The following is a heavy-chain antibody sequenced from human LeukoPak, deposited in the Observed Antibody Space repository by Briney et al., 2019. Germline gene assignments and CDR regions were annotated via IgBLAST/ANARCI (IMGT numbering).Heavy chain of an antibody. Sequence: GESLRHSCSASGFTFSIYAMSWVRQAPGKGLEWVSAISGSGGSTYYADSVKGRFTISRDNSKNTLYLQMNSLRAEDTAVYYCAKRGYYDSSGYYGRSAGFDYWGQGTLVTVSS. D-gene: IGHD3-22*01. CDR2: ISGSGGST. CDR3: AKRGYYDSSGYYGRSAGFDY. V-gene: IGHV3-23*01. J-gene: IGHJ4*02. CDR1: GFTFSIYA.